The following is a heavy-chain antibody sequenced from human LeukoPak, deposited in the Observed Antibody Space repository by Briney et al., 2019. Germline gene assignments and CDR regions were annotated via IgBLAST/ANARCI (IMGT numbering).Heavy chain of an antibody. CDR3: ARDTSFNYGAHAMDV. Sequence: TGGSLRLSCAASGFTFDNYAMNWVRQAPGKGLEWVVGISGSGVNTYYADSVKGRFTISRDNSKNTLYPQLNSLRGEDTAIYYCARDTSFNYGAHAMDVWGQGTTVTVSS. CDR1: GFTFDNYA. D-gene: IGHD4/OR15-4a*01. J-gene: IGHJ6*02. V-gene: IGHV3-23*01. CDR2: ISGSGVNT.